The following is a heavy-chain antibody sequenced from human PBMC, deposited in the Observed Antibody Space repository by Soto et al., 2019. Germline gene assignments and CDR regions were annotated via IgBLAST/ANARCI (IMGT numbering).Heavy chain of an antibody. D-gene: IGHD2-15*01. Sequence: QVQLVESGGGVVQPGRSLRLSCAASGFTFSSYGMHWVRQAPGKGLEWVAVIWYDGSNKYYADSVKGRFTISRDNSKNTLYLQMNSLRAEDTAVYYCARDRFRRVDGMDVWGQGTTVTVSS. V-gene: IGHV3-33*01. J-gene: IGHJ6*02. CDR1: GFTFSSYG. CDR3: ARDRFRRVDGMDV. CDR2: IWYDGSNK.